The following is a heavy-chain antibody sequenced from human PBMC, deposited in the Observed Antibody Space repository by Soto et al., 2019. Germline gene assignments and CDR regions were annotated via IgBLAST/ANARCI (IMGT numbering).Heavy chain of an antibody. Sequence: PSETLSLTCTVSGGSISSFYWNWVRRPPGXGLEXIXYXNXXXRXXXXPSLKSRVTISVDTSKNQLSLKLSSVTAADTAVYYCARGGSGLGYWGQGTLVTVSS. CDR1: GGSISSFY. CDR3: ARGGSGLGY. D-gene: IGHD6-19*01. CDR2: XNXXXRX. J-gene: IGHJ4*02. V-gene: IGHV4-59*01.